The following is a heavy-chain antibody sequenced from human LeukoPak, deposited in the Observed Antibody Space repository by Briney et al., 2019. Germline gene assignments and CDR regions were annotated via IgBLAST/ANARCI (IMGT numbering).Heavy chain of an antibody. V-gene: IGHV4-34*01. J-gene: IGHJ3*02. Sequence: PSETPSLTCAVDGGSFSGYYWSWIRQPPGKGLEWIGEINHSGSTNYNPSLKSRVTISVDTSKSQFSLKLSSVTAADTAVYYCARRDYYDSSGYWAKRGAFDIWGQGTMVTVSS. D-gene: IGHD3-22*01. CDR2: INHSGST. CDR1: GGSFSGYY. CDR3: ARRDYYDSSGYWAKRGAFDI.